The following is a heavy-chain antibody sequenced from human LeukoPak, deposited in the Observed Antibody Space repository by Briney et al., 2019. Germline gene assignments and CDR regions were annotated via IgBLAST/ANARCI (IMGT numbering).Heavy chain of an antibody. Sequence: GGSLSLFCAPSGLTFTSYAMSWARLAAGGGHEWDLSHRGGGSNTYYADSVKGRFTISRDNSKNTLYLQMNNLRAEDTAVYYCAKTGDGTVSYYYYGMDVWGPGTTITVST. J-gene: IGHJ6*01. CDR2: HRGGGSNT. D-gene: IGHD7-27*01. CDR3: AKTGDGTVSYYYYGMDV. CDR1: GLTFTSYA. V-gene: IGHV3-23*01.